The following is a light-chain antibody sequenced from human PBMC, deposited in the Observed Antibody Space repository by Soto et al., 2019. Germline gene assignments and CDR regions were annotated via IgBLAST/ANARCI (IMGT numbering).Light chain of an antibody. J-gene: IGKJ1*01. Sequence: DIVMTQSPDSLAVSLGERATINCKSSQSVLYSSNSKNYLAWYQQKPGQSPKMLIYWASTRESGVPDRFSGRGSGTEFTLTISSLQAEDVAVYYCQQYYSSPSFGQGTKVEIK. CDR2: WAS. CDR3: QQYYSSPS. V-gene: IGKV4-1*01. CDR1: QSVLYSSNSKNY.